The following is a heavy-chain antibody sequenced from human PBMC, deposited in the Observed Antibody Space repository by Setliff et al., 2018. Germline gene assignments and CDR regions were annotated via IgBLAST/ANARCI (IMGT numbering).Heavy chain of an antibody. D-gene: IGHD1-26*01. J-gene: IGHJ5*02. V-gene: IGHV1-69*13. Sequence: SVTVSCKASGGTFSSYAISWVRQAPGQGLEWMGGIIPIFGTANYAQKFQGRVTITADESTSTAYMELSSLRSEDTAVYYCAGGGSYYDRPGWFDPWGQGTLVAVSS. CDR2: IIPIFGTA. CDR1: GGTFSSYA. CDR3: AGGGSYYDRPGWFDP.